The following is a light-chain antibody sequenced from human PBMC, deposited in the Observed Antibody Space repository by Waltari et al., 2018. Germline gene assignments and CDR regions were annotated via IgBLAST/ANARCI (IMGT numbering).Light chain of an antibody. CDR1: RSDVCYYND. J-gene: IGLJ2*01. CDR2: DVN. Sequence: QSALTQPASVSGSPRQPITISCTGTRSDVCYYNDISWYQQHQGKAPKLMMSDVNKRPSGVSNRFSGSKSGNTASLTISGLQAEDEADYYCSSYTNYATVIFGGGTKLTVL. CDR3: SSYTNYATVI. V-gene: IGLV2-14*01.